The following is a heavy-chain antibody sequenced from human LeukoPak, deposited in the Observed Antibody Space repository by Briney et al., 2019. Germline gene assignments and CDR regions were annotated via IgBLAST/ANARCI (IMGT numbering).Heavy chain of an antibody. V-gene: IGHV3-7*01. D-gene: IGHD3-3*01. CDR1: GFTFSSYA. CDR3: ATQYYGDFDH. Sequence: GGSLRLSCAASGFTFSSYAMSWVRQAPGKGLDYVANINQAGSDKTYVDSVKGRFTISRDNAKNSLYLQMNSLRADDTAVYFCATQYYGDFDHWGQGTLVTVST. CDR2: INQAGSDK. J-gene: IGHJ4*02.